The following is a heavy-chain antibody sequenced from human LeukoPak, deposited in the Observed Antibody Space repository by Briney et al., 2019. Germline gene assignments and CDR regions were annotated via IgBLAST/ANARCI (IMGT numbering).Heavy chain of an antibody. Sequence: GASVKVSCKASGYTFTDYYIHWVRQAPGQGLGWIGRINPDSGGTISAQKFQGRVTMTRDTSISTAYIELSSLRSDDTAVYYCARAKEQTIAARYFDYWGQGTLVTVSS. CDR2: INPDSGGT. CDR1: GYTFTDYY. J-gene: IGHJ4*02. D-gene: IGHD6-6*01. V-gene: IGHV1-2*06. CDR3: ARAKEQTIAARYFDY.